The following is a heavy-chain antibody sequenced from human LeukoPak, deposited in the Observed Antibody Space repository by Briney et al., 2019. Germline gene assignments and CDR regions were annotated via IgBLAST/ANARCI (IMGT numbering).Heavy chain of an antibody. CDR2: ISAYNGNT. CDR3: ARLHYDFWSGYYMWDY. D-gene: IGHD3-3*01. V-gene: IGHV1-18*01. J-gene: IGHJ4*02. Sequence: ASVKVSCKASGYTFISYGISWVRQAPGQGLEWMGWISAYNGNTNYAQKLQGRVTMTTDTSTSTAYMELRSLRSDDTAVYYCARLHYDFWSGYYMWDYWGQGTLVTVSS. CDR1: GYTFISYG.